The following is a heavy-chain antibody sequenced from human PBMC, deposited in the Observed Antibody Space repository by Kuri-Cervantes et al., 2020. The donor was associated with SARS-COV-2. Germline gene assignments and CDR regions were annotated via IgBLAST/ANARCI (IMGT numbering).Heavy chain of an antibody. J-gene: IGHJ4*02. CDR3: ARHVVYVRHFDY. V-gene: IGHV4-34*01. CDR1: GGSFSGYY. Sequence: SQTLSLTCAVYGGSFSGYYWSWIRQPPGKGLEWIGSIYYSGSTYYNPSLKSRVTISVDTSKNQFSLKLSSVTAADTAVYYCARHVVYVRHFDYWGQGTLVTVSS. D-gene: IGHD3-10*02. CDR2: IYYSGST.